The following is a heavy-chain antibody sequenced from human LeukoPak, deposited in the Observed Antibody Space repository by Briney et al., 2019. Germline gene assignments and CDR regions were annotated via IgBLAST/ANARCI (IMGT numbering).Heavy chain of an antibody. CDR1: GGTFSSYA. J-gene: IGHJ4*02. Sequence: ASVKVSRKASGGTFSSYAISWVRQAPGQGLEWMGRIIPILGIANYAQKFQGRVTITADKSTSTAYMELSSLRSEDTAVYYCARVGASGGYSYGLVGARDYWGQGTLVTVSS. D-gene: IGHD5-18*01. V-gene: IGHV1-69*04. CDR3: ARVGASGGYSYGLVGARDY. CDR2: IIPILGIA.